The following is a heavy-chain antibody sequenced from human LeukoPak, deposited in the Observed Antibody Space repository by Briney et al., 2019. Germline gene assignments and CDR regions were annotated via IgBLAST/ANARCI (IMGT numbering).Heavy chain of an antibody. CDR1: GFTFSGYG. D-gene: IGHD3-22*01. J-gene: IGHJ4*02. V-gene: IGHV3-33*01. CDR2: IWYDGSNK. CDR3: ARDFYHDSSGCIDY. Sequence: GRSLRLSCAASGFTFSGYGMHWVRQAPGKGLEWVAIIWYDGSNKYYSDSVKGRFTISRDNSKNTLYVQMNSLRAEDTAVYYCARDFYHDSSGCIDYWGREPWSPSPQ.